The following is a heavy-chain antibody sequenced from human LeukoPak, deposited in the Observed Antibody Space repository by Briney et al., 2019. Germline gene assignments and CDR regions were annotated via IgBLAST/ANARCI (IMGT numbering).Heavy chain of an antibody. D-gene: IGHD5-12*01. CDR2: ISTYYGKT. Sequence: GASVKVSCKASGYTFTNYGINWVRQAPGQGLEWMGWISTYYGKTNYAQKLQGRVTMTTDTSTSTAYMELRSLRSDDTAMYYCARDRGSIVATATQDYWGQGTLVTVSS. V-gene: IGHV1-18*01. J-gene: IGHJ4*02. CDR3: ARDRGSIVATATQDY. CDR1: GYTFTNYG.